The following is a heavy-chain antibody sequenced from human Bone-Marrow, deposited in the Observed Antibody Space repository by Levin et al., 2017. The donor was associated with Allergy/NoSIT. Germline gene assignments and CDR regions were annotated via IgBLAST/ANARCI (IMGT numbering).Heavy chain of an antibody. Sequence: PAASVKVSCAASGFTFSNYWMHWVRQAPGKGLVWLSRLSSDGTTTNYADSVKGRFTISRDNAKNTLYLQMNTLRAEDTAVYYCARVLYNWNDVIDYWGQGTLVTVSS. CDR3: ARVLYNWNDVIDY. J-gene: IGHJ4*02. D-gene: IGHD1-1*01. CDR1: GFTFSNYW. CDR2: LSSDGTTT. V-gene: IGHV3-74*01.